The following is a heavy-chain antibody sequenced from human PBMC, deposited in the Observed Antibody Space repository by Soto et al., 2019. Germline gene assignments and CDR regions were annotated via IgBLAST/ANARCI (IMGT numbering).Heavy chain of an antibody. V-gene: IGHV1-2*02. Sequence: QVRLVQSGAEVKEPGDSVRVSCEASGYTFTAYHIHWVRQAPGQGLEWMGWINPKFGDTGYAQDFQGRFSMTSDMSISTVYMELSRLTSDDTDIYYCARNMDYYYGRGSGNGHGVWGQGTTVTVFS. CDR2: INPKFGDT. CDR1: GYTFTAYH. D-gene: IGHD3-10*02. CDR3: ARNMDYYYGRGSGNGHGV. J-gene: IGHJ6*02.